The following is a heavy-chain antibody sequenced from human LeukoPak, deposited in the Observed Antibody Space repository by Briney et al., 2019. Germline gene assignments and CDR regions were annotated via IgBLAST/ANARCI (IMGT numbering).Heavy chain of an antibody. CDR2: MYYSGST. D-gene: IGHD6-13*01. V-gene: IGHV4-39*01. Sequence: SETLSLTCTISGGSISSSDYYWGWIRQPPGKGLEWIGSMYYSGSTNYNPSLKSRVTVSVDTSKNQFSLKLTSVTAADTAVYYCARGRYLTTLGGAAAGFLDSWGQGTLVTVSS. CDR1: GGSISSSDYY. J-gene: IGHJ4*02. CDR3: ARGRYLTTLGGAAAGFLDS.